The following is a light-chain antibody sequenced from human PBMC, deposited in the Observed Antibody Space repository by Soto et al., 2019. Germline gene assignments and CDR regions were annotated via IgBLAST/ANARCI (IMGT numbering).Light chain of an antibody. CDR3: QQYNNWPRT. CDR1: QSVNTN. J-gene: IGKJ1*01. Sequence: EIVMTQSPATLSVSPGERATLSCRASQSVNTNVAWYQQEPGQAPRLLIYGASTRATGIPARFGGSVSGTEFALTISSLQSEDFAVYYCQQYNNWPRTSGQGTKVDIK. CDR2: GAS. V-gene: IGKV3D-15*01.